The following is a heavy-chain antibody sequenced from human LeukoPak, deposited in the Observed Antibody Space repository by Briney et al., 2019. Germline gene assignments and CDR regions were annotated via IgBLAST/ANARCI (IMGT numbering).Heavy chain of an antibody. Sequence: PSETLSLTCSVSGDALSTYYWNWIRQIPGKGLEWIGYISYGTTDYNPSLKSRVTISVDTSKNEFSLRLTSVTAEDTAVYFCARDQAQSYGRYFDPWGQGTLVTVSS. D-gene: IGHD3-16*01. J-gene: IGHJ4*02. V-gene: IGHV4-59*01. CDR1: GDALSTYY. CDR2: ISYGTT. CDR3: ARDQAQSYGRYFDP.